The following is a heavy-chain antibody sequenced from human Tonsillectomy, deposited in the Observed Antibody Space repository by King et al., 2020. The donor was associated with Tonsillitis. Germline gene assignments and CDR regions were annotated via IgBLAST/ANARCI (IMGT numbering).Heavy chain of an antibody. V-gene: IGHV3-23*03. CDR1: GFTFRDYA. CDR3: ASDRRGEETSGPSVFQH. CDR2: IYSGGSHT. Sequence: DVQLVESGGDLVQPGGSLRLSCAASGFTFRDYAMSWVRQAPGKGLEWASIIYSGGSHTFYADSVKGRFTISRYYSKDMLYLEMNILRAEDTAVYYCASDRRGEETSGPSVFQHWGQGTLVTVSS. D-gene: IGHD6-19*01. J-gene: IGHJ1*01.